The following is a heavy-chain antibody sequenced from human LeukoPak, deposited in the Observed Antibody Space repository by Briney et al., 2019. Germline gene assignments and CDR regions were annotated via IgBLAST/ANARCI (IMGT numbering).Heavy chain of an antibody. CDR2: ISGSGGST. V-gene: IGHV3-23*01. Sequence: GGSLRLSCAASGFTFSSYAMSWVRQAPGKGLEWVSAISGSGGSTYYADSVKGRFTISRDDSQNTLYLQMHNLRAEDSAVYYCTKGSGSSRPYYFDYWGQGTLVTVSS. CDR1: GFTFSSYA. D-gene: IGHD6-6*01. J-gene: IGHJ4*02. CDR3: TKGSGSSRPYYFDY.